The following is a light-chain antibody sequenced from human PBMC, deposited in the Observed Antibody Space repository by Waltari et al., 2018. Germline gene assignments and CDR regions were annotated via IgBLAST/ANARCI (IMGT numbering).Light chain of an antibody. Sequence: DIVMTQSPDYLAVSLGERATISCRSSQSVLSRSNNKNYLAWYQQKPGQPPKLLIYWASTRQPGISDRFSVSGSGTDFSLTITGLQAEDVAIYFCQQYYRGHTFGQGTKLEI. V-gene: IGKV4-1*01. J-gene: IGKJ2*01. CDR1: QSVLSRSNNKNY. CDR2: WAS. CDR3: QQYYRGHT.